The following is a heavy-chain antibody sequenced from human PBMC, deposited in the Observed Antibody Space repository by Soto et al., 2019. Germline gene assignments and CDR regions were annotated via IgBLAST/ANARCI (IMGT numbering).Heavy chain of an antibody. CDR2: INAGNGNT. CDR3: ARSVNYDFWSGYYTSSPHFDY. V-gene: IGHV1-3*01. CDR1: GYTFTSYA. D-gene: IGHD3-3*01. J-gene: IGHJ4*02. Sequence: ASVKVSCKASGYTFTSYAMHWLRQAPGQRLEWMGWINAGNGNTKYSQKFQGRVTITRDTSASTAYMELSSLRSEDTAVYYCARSVNYDFWSGYYTSSPHFDYWGQGTLVTVSS.